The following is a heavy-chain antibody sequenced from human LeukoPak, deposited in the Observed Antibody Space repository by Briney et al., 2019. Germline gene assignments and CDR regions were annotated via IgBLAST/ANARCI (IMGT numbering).Heavy chain of an antibody. Sequence: ASVKVSCKTSGYTFGIYGISWVRQAPGQGLERMAWIKPYNGDTNYAQDLHARVTLTTDTFTSTAYMEMFSLRSDDTAVYYCVRDGGGESPTTDYWGQGTLVTVSS. J-gene: IGHJ4*02. CDR3: VRDGGGESPTTDY. V-gene: IGHV1-18*01. CDR2: IKPYNGDT. CDR1: GYTFGIYG. D-gene: IGHD3-16*01.